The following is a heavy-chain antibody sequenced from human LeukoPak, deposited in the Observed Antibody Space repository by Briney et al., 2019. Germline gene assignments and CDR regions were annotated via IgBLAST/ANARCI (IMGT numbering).Heavy chain of an antibody. CDR3: ARVGTAMVPYYYYMDV. V-gene: IGHV3-74*01. J-gene: IGHJ6*03. CDR1: GFTFSSYW. CDR2: INSDGSST. D-gene: IGHD5-18*01. Sequence: GGSLRLSCAASGFTFSSYWMHWVRQAPGKGLVWVSRINSDGSSTSYADSVKGRFTISRDNAKNTLYLQMNSLRAEDTALYYCARVGTAMVPYYYYMDVWGKGTTVTVSS.